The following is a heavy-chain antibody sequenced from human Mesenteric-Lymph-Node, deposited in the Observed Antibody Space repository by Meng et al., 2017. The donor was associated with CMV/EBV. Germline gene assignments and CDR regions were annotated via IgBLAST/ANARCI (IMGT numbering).Heavy chain of an antibody. CDR2: ISYDGSNK. CDR3: ARAAYYYDATGNWFDP. CDR1: GFTFSSYA. J-gene: IGHJ5*02. V-gene: IGHV3-30*04. Sequence: GESLKISCAASGFTFSSYAMHWVRQAPGKGLEWVAVISYDGSNKYYADSVKGRFTISRDNSKNTLYLQMNSLRAEDTAVYYCARAAYYYDATGNWFDPWGQGTLVTVSS. D-gene: IGHD3-22*01.